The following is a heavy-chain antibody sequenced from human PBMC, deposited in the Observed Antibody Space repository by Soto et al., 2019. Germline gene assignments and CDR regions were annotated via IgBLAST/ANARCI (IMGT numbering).Heavy chain of an antibody. CDR3: ARAPRGYSYGHDYYYYGMDV. Sequence: SETLSLTCAVYGGSFSGYYWSWIRQPPGKGLEWIGEINHSGSTNYNPSLKSRVTISVDTSKNQFSLKLSSVTAADTAVYYCARAPRGYSYGHDYYYYGMDVWGQGTTVTAP. V-gene: IGHV4-34*01. J-gene: IGHJ6*02. CDR2: INHSGST. D-gene: IGHD5-18*01. CDR1: GGSFSGYY.